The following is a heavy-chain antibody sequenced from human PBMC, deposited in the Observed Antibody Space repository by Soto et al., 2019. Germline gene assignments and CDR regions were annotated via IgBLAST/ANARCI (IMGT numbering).Heavy chain of an antibody. CDR3: ARDRSPAHYDFWSGYFSDYYYYGMDV. J-gene: IGHJ6*02. D-gene: IGHD3-3*01. V-gene: IGHV1-18*04. Sequence: ASVKVSCKASGYTFTSYGISWVRQAPGQGLEWMGWISAYNGNTNYAQKLQGRVTMTTDTSTSTAYMELRSLRSDDTAVYYCARDRSPAHYDFWSGYFSDYYYYGMDVWGQGTTVTVS. CDR1: GYTFTSYG. CDR2: ISAYNGNT.